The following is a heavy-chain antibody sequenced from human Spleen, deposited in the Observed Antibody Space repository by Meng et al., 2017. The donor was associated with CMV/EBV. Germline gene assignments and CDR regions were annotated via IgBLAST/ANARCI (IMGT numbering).Heavy chain of an antibody. CDR3: ARGLIKGLRGILPYGMDV. D-gene: IGHD2-15*01. CDR1: GFTFTDYY. J-gene: IGHJ6*02. Sequence: ASVKVSCKTSGFTFTDYYLHWLRQAPGQGIEWMGWVNPHSGGTNYAQRFQGRLTVARDAPINTAYMELSRLRSDDTAVYYCARGLIKGLRGILPYGMDVWGQGTTVTVSS. CDR2: VNPHSGGT. V-gene: IGHV1-2*02.